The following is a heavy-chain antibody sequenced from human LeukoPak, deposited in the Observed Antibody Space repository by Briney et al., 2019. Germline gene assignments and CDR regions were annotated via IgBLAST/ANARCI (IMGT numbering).Heavy chain of an antibody. CDR2: IKQDGSER. CDR1: GFTFSGFS. D-gene: IGHD3-10*01. Sequence: GGSLRLSCAASGFTFSGFSMSWVRQSPTKGLEWVANIKQDGSERYYVDSVKGRFTISRDNAKNSLSLQMNNLRVEDTAVYYCARAGSHWHYVYWGQGTLVTVSS. J-gene: IGHJ4*02. V-gene: IGHV3-7*01. CDR3: ARAGSHWHYVY.